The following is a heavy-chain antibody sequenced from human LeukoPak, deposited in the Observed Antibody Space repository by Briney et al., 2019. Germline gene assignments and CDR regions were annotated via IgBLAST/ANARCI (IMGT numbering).Heavy chain of an antibody. Sequence: GGSLRLSCAASGFTFSSYSMNWVRQAPGKGLEWVSYISSSSSTIYYADSVKGRFTISRDNAKNSLYLQMNSLRAEDTAVYYCARVPYYDSSGPSLDDCWGQGTLVTVSS. CDR3: ARVPYYDSSGPSLDDC. J-gene: IGHJ4*02. CDR2: ISSSSSTI. CDR1: GFTFSSYS. V-gene: IGHV3-48*01. D-gene: IGHD3-22*01.